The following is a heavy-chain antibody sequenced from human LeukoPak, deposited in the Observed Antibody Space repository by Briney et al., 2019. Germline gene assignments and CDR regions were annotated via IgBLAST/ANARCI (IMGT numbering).Heavy chain of an antibody. CDR1: GYTFTDYY. D-gene: IGHD4-11*01. CDR2: INPNSGGT. V-gene: IGHV1-2*02. CDR3: ARQDYSDSDFDF. J-gene: IGHJ4*02. Sequence: ASVKVSCKASGYTFTDYYLHWVRQAPGQGLEWMGWINPNSGGTKYAQKFQGMVTMTRDTSISTAYMELSRLPSDDTAVYYCARQDYSDSDFDFWGQGTLVTVSS.